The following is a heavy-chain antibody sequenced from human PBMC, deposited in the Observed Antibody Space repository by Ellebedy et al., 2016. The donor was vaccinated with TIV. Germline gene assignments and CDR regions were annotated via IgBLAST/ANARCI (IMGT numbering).Heavy chain of an antibody. J-gene: IGHJ4*02. V-gene: IGHV4-61*01. CDR1: GGSVSSGSYY. Sequence: SETLSLXCTVSGGSVSSGSYYWSWIRQPPGKGLEWIGYIYYSGSTNYNPSLKSRVTISVDTSKNQFSLKLSSVTAADTAVYYCARVPYSSSSGDFDYWGQGTLVTVSS. CDR2: IYYSGST. CDR3: ARVPYSSSSGDFDY. D-gene: IGHD6-6*01.